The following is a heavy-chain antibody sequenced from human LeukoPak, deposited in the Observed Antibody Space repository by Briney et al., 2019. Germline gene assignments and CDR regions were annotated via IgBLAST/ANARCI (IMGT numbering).Heavy chain of an antibody. J-gene: IGHJ5*02. Sequence: GESLKISCKGSGYSFTSYWIGWVRQMPGKGLEWMGIIYPGDSDTRYSPSFQGQVTISADKSISTAYLQWSSLKASDTAMYYCATGGYCSSTGCFNWFDPWGQGTLVTVSS. V-gene: IGHV5-51*01. CDR3: ATGGYCSSTGCFNWFDP. CDR1: GYSFTSYW. CDR2: IYPGDSDT. D-gene: IGHD2-2*01.